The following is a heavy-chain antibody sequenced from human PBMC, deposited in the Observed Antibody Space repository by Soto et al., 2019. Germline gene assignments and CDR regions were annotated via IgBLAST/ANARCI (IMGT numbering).Heavy chain of an antibody. Sequence: GSLSLSGAAAGLTFSSYGMNWVRQAPGKGLEWVSALSGSGDTTYYADSVRGRFSISRDNSKKTLYLQMSSLRGEDTAVYYCAKGTQFFYYYAMDVWGQGTTVTVSS. J-gene: IGHJ6*02. CDR3: AKGTQFFYYYAMDV. CDR2: LSGSGDTT. V-gene: IGHV3-23*01. CDR1: GLTFSSYG.